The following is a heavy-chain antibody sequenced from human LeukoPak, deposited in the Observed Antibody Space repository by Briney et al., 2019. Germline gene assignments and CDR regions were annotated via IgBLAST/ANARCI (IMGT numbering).Heavy chain of an antibody. V-gene: IGHV3-48*01. CDR1: GFTFNGYS. Sequence: GGSLRLSCAASGFTFNGYSMNWFRRAPGKGLEWISFITGGSNTIYYADSVKGRFTISRDNARNSLYLQMNSLRVDDTAVYYCARDRTGGSFDYWGQGTLVTVSS. J-gene: IGHJ4*02. D-gene: IGHD1-1*01. CDR2: ITGGSNTI. CDR3: ARDRTGGSFDY.